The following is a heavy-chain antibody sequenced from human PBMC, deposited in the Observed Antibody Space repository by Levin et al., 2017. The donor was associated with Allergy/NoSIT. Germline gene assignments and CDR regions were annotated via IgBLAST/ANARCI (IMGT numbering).Heavy chain of an antibody. CDR2: ISSRSIYT. V-gene: IGHV3-11*05. CDR1: GFTFSDSY. Sequence: GESLKISCAASGFTFSDSYMSWIRQAPGKGLEWVSFISSRSIYTNYADSVKDRFTISRDNAKNSLYLQMNSLRAEDTAVYYCARDYSHGWYDGFDYWGQGTLVTVSS. CDR3: ARDYSHGWYDGFDY. J-gene: IGHJ4*02. D-gene: IGHD6-19*01.